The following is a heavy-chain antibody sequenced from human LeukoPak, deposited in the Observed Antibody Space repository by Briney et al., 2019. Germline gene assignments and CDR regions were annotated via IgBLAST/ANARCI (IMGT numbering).Heavy chain of an antibody. Sequence: GGSLRLSCAASGFTFSKYWLHWLRQAPGKGLVWVSRINPDDKSASYADSVKGRFTIARDDARKTLYLQMNSLRAEDTAVYYCARAEKIAVAGMGYYFDYWGQGTLVTVSS. CDR3: ARAEKIAVAGMGYYFDY. CDR1: GFTFSKYW. V-gene: IGHV3-74*01. J-gene: IGHJ4*02. D-gene: IGHD6-19*01. CDR2: INPDDKSA.